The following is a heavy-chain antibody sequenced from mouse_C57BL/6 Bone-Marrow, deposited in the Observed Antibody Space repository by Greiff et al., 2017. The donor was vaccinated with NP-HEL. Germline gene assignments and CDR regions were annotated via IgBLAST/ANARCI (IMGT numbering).Heavy chain of an antibody. D-gene: IGHD2-3*01. CDR1: GYTFTSYW. V-gene: IGHV1-53*01. CDR2: INPSNGGT. CDR3: ARWVYYDGYYGWFAY. Sequence: QVQLQQSGTELVKPGASVKLSCKASGYTFTSYWMHWVKQRPGQGLEWIGNINPSNGGTNYNEKFKSKATLTVDKSSSTAYMQLSSLTSEDSAVYYCARWVYYDGYYGWFAYWGQGTLVTVSA. J-gene: IGHJ3*01.